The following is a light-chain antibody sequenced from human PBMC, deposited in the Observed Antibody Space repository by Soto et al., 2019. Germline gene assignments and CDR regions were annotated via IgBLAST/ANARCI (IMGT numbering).Light chain of an antibody. Sequence: DIQMTQSPSTLSASVGDRVTITCRASQSISSWLAWYQQKPGKAPKLLIYDASSLESGVPSRFSGSGSGTEFTLTISSLQPDDFATYYCQQSYSTPRTLGQGTKVDIK. V-gene: IGKV1-5*01. CDR1: QSISSW. CDR3: QQSYSTPRT. CDR2: DAS. J-gene: IGKJ1*01.